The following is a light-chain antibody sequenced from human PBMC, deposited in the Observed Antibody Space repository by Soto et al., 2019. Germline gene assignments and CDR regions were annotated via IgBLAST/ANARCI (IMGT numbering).Light chain of an antibody. J-gene: IGKJ4*01. CDR2: GAS. V-gene: IGKV3-20*01. Sequence: EIVLTQSPGTLSLSPGERATLSCRASQSVPANYLAWYQQRPGQSPSLLIHGASSRDTVTPDRFSGSGSGTYFTLTISRLEPDDCAVYYWLQYGGLHLTFGGGTKVEIK. CDR3: LQYGGLHLT. CDR1: QSVPANY.